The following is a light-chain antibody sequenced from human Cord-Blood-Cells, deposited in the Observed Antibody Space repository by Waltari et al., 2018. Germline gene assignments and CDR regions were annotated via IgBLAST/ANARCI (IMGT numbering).Light chain of an antibody. V-gene: IGLV6-57*01. CDR3: QSYDSSNHVV. CDR2: EDN. Sequence: NFMLTQPHSVSQSPGKTVTISCTRTSGNIASNHAQWYQQRPGSSPTTVIYEDNQRPSGVPDRFSGSIDSSSNSASLTISGLKTEDEADYYCQSYDSSNHVVFGGGTKLTVL. J-gene: IGLJ2*01. CDR1: SGNIASNH.